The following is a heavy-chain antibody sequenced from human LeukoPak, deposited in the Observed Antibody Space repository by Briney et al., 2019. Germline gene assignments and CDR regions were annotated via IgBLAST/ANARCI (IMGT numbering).Heavy chain of an antibody. Sequence: PSETLSLTCTVSGDSISSYYGSWIRQPPGKGLEWIGYIYYSGSTNYNPSLKSRVTISVDTSKNHFSLRLSSVTAADTAVYYCARVNYYDSSGTDYWGQGTLVTVSS. CDR2: IYYSGST. J-gene: IGHJ4*02. CDR3: ARVNYYDSSGTDY. V-gene: IGHV4-59*01. D-gene: IGHD3-22*01. CDR1: GDSISSYY.